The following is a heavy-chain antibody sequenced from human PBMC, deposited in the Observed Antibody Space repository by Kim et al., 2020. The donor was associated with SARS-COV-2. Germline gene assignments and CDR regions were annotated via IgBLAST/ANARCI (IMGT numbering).Heavy chain of an antibody. Sequence: TPAHTGRVTMSVDESKNQFSLKVSSVTAADTAVYYCARAPGTRGDTAFDFWGQGTLVTVSS. D-gene: IGHD6-13*01. J-gene: IGHJ4*02. V-gene: IGHV4-4*02. CDR3: ARAPGTRGDTAFDF.